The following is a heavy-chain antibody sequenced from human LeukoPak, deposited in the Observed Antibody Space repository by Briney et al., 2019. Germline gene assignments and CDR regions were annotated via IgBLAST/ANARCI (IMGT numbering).Heavy chain of an antibody. CDR1: GASISSSSYY. CDR3: ARDRPQWLGLRGFDP. D-gene: IGHD6-19*01. J-gene: IGHJ5*02. Sequence: PSETLSLTCTVSGASISSSSYYWGWIRQPPGKGLEWIGSIYYSGSTYYNPSLKSRVTISVDTSKNQFSLKLSSVTAADTAVYYCARDRPQWLGLRGFDPWGQGTLVTVSS. V-gene: IGHV4-39*07. CDR2: IYYSGST.